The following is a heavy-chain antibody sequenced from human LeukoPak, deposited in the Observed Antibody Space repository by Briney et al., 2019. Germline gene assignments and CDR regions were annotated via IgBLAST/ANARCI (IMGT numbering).Heavy chain of an antibody. Sequence: PVQPLDSPSVVIDGKTIHYADSVKGRFTISRDNAKNSVYLQMNSLRVEDTAIYYSASLWELNGSWGQGTLVTVSS. J-gene: IGHJ5*02. D-gene: IGHD1-26*01. V-gene: IGHV3-69-1*02. CDR2: VIDGKTI. CDR3: ASLWELNGS.